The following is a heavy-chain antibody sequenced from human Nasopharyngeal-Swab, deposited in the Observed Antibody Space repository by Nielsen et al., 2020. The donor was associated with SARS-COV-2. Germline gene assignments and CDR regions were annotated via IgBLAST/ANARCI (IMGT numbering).Heavy chain of an antibody. Sequence: WVRQAPGQGLEWMGWISAYNGVTSYAQQFRDRVTMTTDTSTSTAYLEVLSLRSDDTAVYYFARWARGTGDPFDYWGQGTLVTASS. D-gene: IGHD7-27*01. V-gene: IGHV1-18*01. CDR3: ARWARGTGDPFDY. J-gene: IGHJ4*02. CDR2: ISAYNGVT.